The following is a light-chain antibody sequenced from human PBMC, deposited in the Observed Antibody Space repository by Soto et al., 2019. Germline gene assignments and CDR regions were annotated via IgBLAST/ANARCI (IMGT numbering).Light chain of an antibody. V-gene: IGKV3-20*01. Sequence: EIVLTQSPGTLSLSPGERATLSCRASQSINNIYFAWYQQKPGQAPRLLIYGVSSRATGIPDRFSGSGSGTDFTLTISRLEPEGFAVYYCEQYGSSPRTFGQGTKVDIK. CDR1: QSINNIY. CDR2: GVS. J-gene: IGKJ1*01. CDR3: EQYGSSPRT.